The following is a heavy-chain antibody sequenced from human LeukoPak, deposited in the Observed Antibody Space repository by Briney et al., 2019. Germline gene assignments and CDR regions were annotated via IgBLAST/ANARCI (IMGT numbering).Heavy chain of an antibody. CDR3: ARESGRELLSSFDY. J-gene: IGHJ4*02. CDR2: ISYDGSNK. CDR1: GFTFSSYA. V-gene: IGHV3-30-3*01. Sequence: PGRSLRPSCAASGFTFSSYAMHWVRQAPGKGLEWVAVISYDGSNKYYADSVKGRFTISRDNSKNTLYLQMNSLRAEDTAVYYCARESGRELLSSFDYWGQGTLVTVSS. D-gene: IGHD1-26*01.